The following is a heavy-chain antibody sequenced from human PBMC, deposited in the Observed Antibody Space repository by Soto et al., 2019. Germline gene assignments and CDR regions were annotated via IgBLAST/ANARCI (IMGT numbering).Heavy chain of an antibody. D-gene: IGHD3-3*01. CDR2: IYYSGST. V-gene: IGHV4-39*01. J-gene: IGHJ6*03. CDR3: ARLGETIFGNTRPYYYYYMDV. CDR1: GGSISSSSYY. Sequence: SETLSLTCTVSGGSISSSSYYWGWIRQPPGKGLEWIGSIYYSGSTYYNPSLKSRVTISVDTSKNQFSLKLSSVTAADTAVYYCARLGETIFGNTRPYYYYYMDVWGKGTTVTVSS.